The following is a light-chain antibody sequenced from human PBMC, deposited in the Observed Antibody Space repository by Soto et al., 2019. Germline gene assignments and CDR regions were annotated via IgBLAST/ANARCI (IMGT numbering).Light chain of an antibody. CDR3: SSYGGSDNWSV. J-gene: IGLJ1*01. V-gene: IGLV2-8*01. CDR2: EVN. CDR1: SSDVGGYNF. Sequence: QSVLTQPPSASGSPGQSVTISCTGTSSDVGGYNFVSWYQQYPGKAPKLVIYEVNKRPSGVPDRFSGSKSGNTASLTVSGLQAEDEADYFCSSYGGSDNWSVFGTGTKLTVL.